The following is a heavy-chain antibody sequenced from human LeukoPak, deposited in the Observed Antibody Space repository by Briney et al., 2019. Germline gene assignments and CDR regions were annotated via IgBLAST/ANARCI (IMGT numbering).Heavy chain of an antibody. D-gene: IGHD6-13*01. CDR1: GFTFDDYA. Sequence: GRSLRLSCAASGFTFDDYAMHWVRQAPGKGLEWVSGISWNSGSIGYADSVKGRFTISRDNSKNTLYLQMNSLRAEDTAVYYCARDSVAAAVDAFDIWGQGTMVTVSS. CDR3: ARDSVAAAVDAFDI. CDR2: ISWNSGSI. J-gene: IGHJ3*02. V-gene: IGHV3-9*01.